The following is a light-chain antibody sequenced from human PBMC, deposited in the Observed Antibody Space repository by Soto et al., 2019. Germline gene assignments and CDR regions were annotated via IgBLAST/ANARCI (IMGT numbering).Light chain of an antibody. J-gene: IGKJ4*01. CDR2: GAS. CDR1: QSVSSSY. Sequence: EIVLTQSPGTLALSPGEGSTRSWRASQSVSSSYLAWYQQKPGQAPRLLIYGASSRATGIPDRFSGSGSGTDFTLTISRLEPEDFAVYYCQQYGSSPLTFGGGTKVDIK. CDR3: QQYGSSPLT. V-gene: IGKV3-20*01.